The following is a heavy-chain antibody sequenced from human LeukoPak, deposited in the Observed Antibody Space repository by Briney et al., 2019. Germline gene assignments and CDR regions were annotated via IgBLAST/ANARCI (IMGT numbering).Heavy chain of an antibody. V-gene: IGHV4-30-2*01. CDR3: ARSGNLGFDI. D-gene: IGHD3-10*01. CDR2: IYHSGST. CDR1: GGSISSGGYS. J-gene: IGHJ3*02. Sequence: SETLSLTCAVSGGSISSGGYSWSWIRQPPGKGLEWIGYIYHSGSTYYNPSLKSRVTILVDRSKNQFSLKLSSVTAADTAVYYCARSGNLGFDIWGQGTMVTVSS.